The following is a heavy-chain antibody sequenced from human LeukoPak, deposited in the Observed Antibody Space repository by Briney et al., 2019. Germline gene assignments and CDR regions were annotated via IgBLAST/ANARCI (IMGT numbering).Heavy chain of an antibody. J-gene: IGHJ3*02. V-gene: IGHV3-13*05. CDR1: GFTFSSHD. CDR2: IGTAGDP. CDR3: ARSRTLWGAFDI. D-gene: IGHD2-21*01. Sequence: GGSLRLSCAVSGFTFSSHDMHWVRQTTGKGLEWVSGIGTAGDPYYLDSVKGRFTISRENAKNSLYLQMNSLRAGDTAVYYCARSRTLWGAFDIWGQGTMVTVSS.